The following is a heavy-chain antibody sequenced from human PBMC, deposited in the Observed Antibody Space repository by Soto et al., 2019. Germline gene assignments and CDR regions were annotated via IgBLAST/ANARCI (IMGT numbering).Heavy chain of an antibody. D-gene: IGHD6-13*01. J-gene: IGHJ4*02. Sequence: GGSRRLSCAASGFTFSGYWMFWVRQAPGKGLVWVSRINGNGRDTTYADSVKGRFIISRDNAKSMLYLQMNSMTVEDTAVYYCARDVWSSSWPSYYFDYWGQGT. CDR2: INGNGRDT. CDR3: ARDVWSSSWPSYYFDY. V-gene: IGHV3-74*01. CDR1: GFTFSGYW.